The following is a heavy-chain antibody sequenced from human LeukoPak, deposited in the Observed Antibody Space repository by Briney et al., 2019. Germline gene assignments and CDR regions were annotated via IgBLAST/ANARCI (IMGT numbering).Heavy chain of an antibody. Sequence: SETLSLTCTVSDGSISNDYWSWIRQPPGKGLEWIGYIFYSGSTNYNPSLKSRVTISVDTSKNQFSLKLSSVTAADTAVYYCARGDSSSFYFDYWGRGTLVTVSS. CDR3: ARGDSSSFYFDY. CDR1: DGSISNDY. V-gene: IGHV4-59*01. J-gene: IGHJ4*02. D-gene: IGHD6-6*01. CDR2: IFYSGST.